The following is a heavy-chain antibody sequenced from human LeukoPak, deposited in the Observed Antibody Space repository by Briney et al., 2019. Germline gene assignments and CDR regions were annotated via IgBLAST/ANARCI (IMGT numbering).Heavy chain of an antibody. CDR3: ARRYDILTGYFTAFDI. Sequence: PSETLSLTCAVYGGSFSDYYWSWIRQPPGKGLEWVGEINHSGSTNYNPSLKSRVTISVDTSKNQFSLKLSSVTAADTAVYYCARRYDILTGYFTAFDIWGQGTMVTVSS. J-gene: IGHJ3*02. D-gene: IGHD3-9*01. CDR1: GGSFSDYY. V-gene: IGHV4-34*01. CDR2: INHSGST.